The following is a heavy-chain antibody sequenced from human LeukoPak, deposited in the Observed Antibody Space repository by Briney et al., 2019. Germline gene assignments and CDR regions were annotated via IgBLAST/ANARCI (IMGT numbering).Heavy chain of an antibody. CDR1: GFTFSSYS. J-gene: IGHJ5*02. D-gene: IGHD3-10*01. CDR2: ISSSSSTI. Sequence: GGSLRLSCAASGFTFSSYSMNWVRQAPGKGLEWVSYISSSSSTIYCADSVKGRFTISRDNAKNSLYLQMNSLRAEDTAVYYCARGGSGSYYDFDPWGQGTLVTVSS. V-gene: IGHV3-48*01. CDR3: ARGGSGSYYDFDP.